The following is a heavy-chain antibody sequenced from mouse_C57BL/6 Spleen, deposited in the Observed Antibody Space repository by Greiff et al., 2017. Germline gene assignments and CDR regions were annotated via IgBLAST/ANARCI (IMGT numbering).Heavy chain of an antibody. J-gene: IGHJ1*03. V-gene: IGHV5-17*01. CDR1: GFTFSDYG. CDR2: ISSGSSTI. D-gene: IGHD1-1*01. CDR3: ARKVVVHWYFDV. Sequence: EVHLVESGGGLVKPGGSLKLSCAASGFTFSDYGMHWVRQAPEKGLEWVAYISSGSSTIYYADTVKGRFTISRDNAKNTLFLQMTSLRSEDTAMYYCARKVVVHWYFDVWGTGTTVTVSS.